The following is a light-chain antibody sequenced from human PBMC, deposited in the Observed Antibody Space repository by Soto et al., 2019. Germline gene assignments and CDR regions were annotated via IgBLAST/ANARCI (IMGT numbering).Light chain of an antibody. J-gene: IGLJ3*02. CDR1: SSNIGAGYD. V-gene: IGLV1-40*01. CDR3: QSFDRSLTAWV. CDR2: GNS. Sequence: QSVLTQPPSVSGAPGQRVTISCTGSSSNIGAGYDVHWYRQLPGAAPTLLISGNSDRPSGVPDRFSGSKSGPSAALAISGLQTDDEADYYCQSFDRSLTAWVFGGGTQVTVL.